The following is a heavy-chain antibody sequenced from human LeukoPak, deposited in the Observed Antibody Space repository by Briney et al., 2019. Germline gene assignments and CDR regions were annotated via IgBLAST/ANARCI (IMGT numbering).Heavy chain of an antibody. J-gene: IGHJ4*02. CDR1: GFTFSSYW. CDR3: ARAYQRLTFGGVIAS. D-gene: IGHD3-16*02. V-gene: IGHV3-7*01. CDR2: INQDGSEK. Sequence: PGGSLRVSCAASGFTFSSYWMTWVRQAPGKRLNWVANINQDGSEKYYVDSVKGRFTISRDNAKSSLYLQLNSLRAEDTAVYYCARAYQRLTFGGVIASWGQGTLVTVSS.